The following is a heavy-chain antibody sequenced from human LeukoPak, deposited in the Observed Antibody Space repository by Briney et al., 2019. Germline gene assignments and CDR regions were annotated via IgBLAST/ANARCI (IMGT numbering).Heavy chain of an antibody. CDR3: ARDISLRMDA. CDR1: GFTFSTYW. CDR2: ISGDGSNT. Sequence: GGSLGLSCAASGFTFSTYWIHWVRQAPGKGLMWVSVISGDGSNTRYADSVKGRFTISRDNAKNTLYLQMNSLRAEDTAVYYCARDISLRMDAWGQGTTVTVSS. J-gene: IGHJ6*01. V-gene: IGHV3-74*01.